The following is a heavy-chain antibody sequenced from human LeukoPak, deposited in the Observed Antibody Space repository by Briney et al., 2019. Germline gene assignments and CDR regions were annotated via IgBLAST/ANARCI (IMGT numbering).Heavy chain of an antibody. CDR1: GYTFTSYG. CDR3: AREVDEPAAGIYYFDY. V-gene: IGHV1-18*01. J-gene: IGHJ4*02. CDR2: ISAYNGNT. D-gene: IGHD6-13*01. Sequence: ASVKVSCKASGYTFTSYGISWVRQAPGQGLEWMGWISAYNGNTNYAQKLQGRVTMTTDTSTSTAYMELRSLRSDDTAVYYCAREVDEPAAGIYYFDYWGQGSLVTVSS.